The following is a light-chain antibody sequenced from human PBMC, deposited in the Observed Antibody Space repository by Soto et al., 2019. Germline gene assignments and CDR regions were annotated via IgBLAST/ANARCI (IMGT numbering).Light chain of an antibody. CDR2: AAS. CDR1: QNIKTY. CDR3: QQSFSSPPWT. Sequence: DIQMTQSPSSLSASVGDSVTITCRASQNIKTYLNWYQQKPGKAPNLLIYAASSLHSGVPSRFSGSGSGTDFTLTISSQQPEDFATYYCQQSFSSPPWTFGQGTKVDIK. J-gene: IGKJ1*01. V-gene: IGKV1-39*01.